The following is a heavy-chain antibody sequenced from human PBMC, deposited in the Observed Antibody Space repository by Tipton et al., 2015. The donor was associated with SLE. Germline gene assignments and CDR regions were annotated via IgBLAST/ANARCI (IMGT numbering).Heavy chain of an antibody. Sequence: GSLRLSCAASGFTFDAYTMHWARQAPGKGLEWVSLISWDVSSTYYADSVKGRFTISRDNSKNSLYLQMNSLRTEDTALYYCARATHSSGWYIDLGGRGTLVTVSS. V-gene: IGHV3-43*01. D-gene: IGHD6-19*01. CDR2: ISWDVSST. CDR1: GFTFDAYT. CDR3: ARATHSSGWYIDL. J-gene: IGHJ2*01.